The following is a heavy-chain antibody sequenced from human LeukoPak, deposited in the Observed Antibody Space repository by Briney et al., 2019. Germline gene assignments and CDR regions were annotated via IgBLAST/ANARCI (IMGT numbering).Heavy chain of an antibody. V-gene: IGHV3-30*02. Sequence: GGSLRLSCAASGFTFSSYAMSWVRQAPGKGREWVAFIRYDGSNKYYADSVKGRFTISRDNSKNTLYLQMNSLRAEDTAVYYCAKAVVSGSYYWGQGTPVTVSS. CDR3: AKAVVSGSYY. D-gene: IGHD3-10*01. CDR1: GFTFSSYA. CDR2: IRYDGSNK. J-gene: IGHJ4*02.